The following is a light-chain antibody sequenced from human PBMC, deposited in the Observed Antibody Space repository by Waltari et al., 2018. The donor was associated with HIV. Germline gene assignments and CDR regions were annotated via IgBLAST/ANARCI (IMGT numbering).Light chain of an antibody. CDR1: PRVSNN. Sequence: EIVLTQSPDPLSFSPGERATRSSRASPRVSNNFAWYQQRPGQAPRLLIYDASNRATGIPARFRGSGSGTDFTLTISSLEPEDFVVYYCQQRSNWPRFTFGQGTRLEI. CDR2: DAS. CDR3: QQRSNWPRFT. V-gene: IGKV3-11*01. J-gene: IGKJ2*01.